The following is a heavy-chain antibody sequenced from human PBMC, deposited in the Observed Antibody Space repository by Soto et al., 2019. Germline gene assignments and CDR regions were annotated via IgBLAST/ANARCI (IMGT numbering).Heavy chain of an antibody. D-gene: IGHD1-26*01. CDR1: GFAFSSYE. Sequence: LRLSCAASGFAFSSYEMNWVRQAPGKGLEWVSYISTSGSTIYYADSVKGRFTISRDNAKNSLYLQVNSLRAEDTAVYYCARETGGAPNYWGQGTLVTVSS. CDR2: ISTSGSTI. J-gene: IGHJ4*02. V-gene: IGHV3-48*03. CDR3: ARETGGAPNY.